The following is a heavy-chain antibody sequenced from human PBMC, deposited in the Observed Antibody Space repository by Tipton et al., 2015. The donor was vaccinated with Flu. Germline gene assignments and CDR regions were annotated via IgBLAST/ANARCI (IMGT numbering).Heavy chain of an antibody. D-gene: IGHD2/OR15-2a*01. CDR1: GIDVKTTY. Sequence: SLRLSCEATGIDVKTTYMSWVRQAPGKGLEWVLVIYSGGTTYYADSVKGRFIVSRDNSRNRLYLQMTSLRAEDTAIYYCVREPARNSDYAMDVWGQGTKVTVSS. CDR3: VREPARNSDYAMDV. J-gene: IGHJ6*02. V-gene: IGHV3-66*01. CDR2: IYSGGTT.